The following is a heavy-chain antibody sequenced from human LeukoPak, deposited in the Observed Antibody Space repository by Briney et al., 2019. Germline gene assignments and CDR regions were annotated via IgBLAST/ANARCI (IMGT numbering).Heavy chain of an antibody. V-gene: IGHV1-69*05. CDR1: GGTFSSYA. Sequence: SVKVSCTASGGTFSSYAISWVRQAPGQGLEWMGGIIPIFGTANYAQKFQGRVTITTDESTSTAYMELSSLRSEDTAVYYCAVVYCSSTSCLAAGSWFDPWGQGTLVTVSS. J-gene: IGHJ5*02. CDR3: AVVYCSSTSCLAAGSWFDP. D-gene: IGHD2-2*01. CDR2: IIPIFGTA.